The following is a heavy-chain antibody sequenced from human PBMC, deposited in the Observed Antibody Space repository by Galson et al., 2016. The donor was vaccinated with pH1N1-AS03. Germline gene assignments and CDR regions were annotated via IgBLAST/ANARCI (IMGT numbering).Heavy chain of an antibody. J-gene: IGHJ4*02. CDR2: IYTSGST. CDR1: GGSISSGFYY. CDR3: AAGGFWDDEHSYYFNY. D-gene: IGHD3-3*01. V-gene: IGHV4-61*02. Sequence: SLTCTVSGGSISSGFYYWSWIRQPAGKGLEWIGRIYTSGSTNYNPSLKSRVTISVDTSKNQFSLKLSSVTAADTAVYYCAAGGFWDDEHSYYFNYWGRGTLVTVSS.